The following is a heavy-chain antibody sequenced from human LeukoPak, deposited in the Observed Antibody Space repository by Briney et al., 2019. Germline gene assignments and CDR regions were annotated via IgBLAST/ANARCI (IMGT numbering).Heavy chain of an antibody. CDR2: INPSGGST. CDR1: GYTFTSYY. J-gene: IGHJ6*02. D-gene: IGHD2-21*02. CDR3: ARDIMVMTYYYYYYGMDV. Sequence: ASVKVSCKASGYTFTSYYMHWVRQAPGQGLEWMGIINPSGGSTTYAQKFQGRVTMTRDTSTSTVYMELSSLRSEDTAVYCCARDIMVMTYYYYYYGMDVWGQGTTVTVPS. V-gene: IGHV1-46*01.